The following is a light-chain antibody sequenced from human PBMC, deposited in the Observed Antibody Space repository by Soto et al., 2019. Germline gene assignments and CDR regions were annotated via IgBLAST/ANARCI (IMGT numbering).Light chain of an antibody. CDR3: NSYTSSTAYV. Sequence: QSALTQPRSVSGSPGQSVTISCTGTSSDVGRYNYVSWYQLHPGKAPKLIIYEVSNRPSGVSNRFSGSKSGNTASLTISGLWAEDEADYYCNSYTSSTAYVFGTGTKLTVL. CDR1: SSDVGRYNY. J-gene: IGLJ1*01. V-gene: IGLV2-14*01. CDR2: EVS.